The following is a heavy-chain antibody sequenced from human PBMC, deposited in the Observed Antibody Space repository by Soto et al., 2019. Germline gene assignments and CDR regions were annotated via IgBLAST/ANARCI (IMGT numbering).Heavy chain of an antibody. Sequence: ASVKVSCKASGGTFSSYTISWVRQAPGQGLEWMGRIIPILGIANYAQKFQGRVTITADKSTSTAYMELSSLRSEDTAVYYCARGYCRGGSCYSPDAFDIWGQGTMVTVSS. J-gene: IGHJ3*02. V-gene: IGHV1-69*02. CDR2: IIPILGIA. CDR3: ARGYCRGGSCYSPDAFDI. D-gene: IGHD2-15*01. CDR1: GGTFSSYT.